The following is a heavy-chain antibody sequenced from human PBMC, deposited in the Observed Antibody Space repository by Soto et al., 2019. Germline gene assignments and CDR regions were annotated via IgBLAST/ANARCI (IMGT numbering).Heavy chain of an antibody. V-gene: IGHV1-69*13. D-gene: IGHD5-12*01. Sequence: EASVKVSCKASGGTFSSYAISWVRQAPGQGLEWMGGIIPIFGTANYAQKFQGRVTITADESTSTAYMELSSLRSEDTAGYYCAREYRGSLRVLLGWGRDVWGQGTPV. CDR2: IIPIFGTA. CDR3: AREYRGSLRVLLGWGRDV. CDR1: GGTFSSYA. J-gene: IGHJ6*02.